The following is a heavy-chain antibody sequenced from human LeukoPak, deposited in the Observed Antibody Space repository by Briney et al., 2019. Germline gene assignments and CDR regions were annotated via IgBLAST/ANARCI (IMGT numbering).Heavy chain of an antibody. Sequence: PSENLSFNCAVYGVSFSGYYWSWLRQPPGNGLEWIGEINHSGSTNYNPSLKSRVTISVDTSKNQFSLKLSSVTAADTAVYYCARSEHISSCVDYWGQGTLVTVSS. CDR3: ARSEHISSCVDY. CDR2: INHSGST. D-gene: IGHD3-16*02. V-gene: IGHV4-34*01. J-gene: IGHJ4*02. CDR1: GVSFSGYY.